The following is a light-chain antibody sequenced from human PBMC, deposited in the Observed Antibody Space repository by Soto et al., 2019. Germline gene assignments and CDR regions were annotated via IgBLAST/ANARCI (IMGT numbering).Light chain of an antibody. Sequence: EIVLTQSPATLSWSPGERATLSCRASQSVSSYFAWYQQKPGQAPTLLIYDASNRATGIPARFSGSGSGTDFTLTISSLEPEDFAVYSCQQRSNWPPITFGGGTKVEIK. J-gene: IGKJ4*01. V-gene: IGKV3-11*01. CDR3: QQRSNWPPIT. CDR2: DAS. CDR1: QSVSSY.